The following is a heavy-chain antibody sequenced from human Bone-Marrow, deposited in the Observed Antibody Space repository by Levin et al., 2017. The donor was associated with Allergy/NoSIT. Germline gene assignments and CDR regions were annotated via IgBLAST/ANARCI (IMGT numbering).Heavy chain of an antibody. J-gene: IGHJ3*02. CDR3: ARGITIFGVVLAVNDAFDI. V-gene: IGHV4-31*03. Sequence: SETLSLTCTVSGGSISRSTYYWTWIRQHPGKGLEWIGYISYSGNTFYNASLKSRLTISVDTSKTHFSLRLSSVTAADTAVYYCARGITIFGVVLAVNDAFDIWGQGTMVTVSS. CDR1: GGSISRSTYY. D-gene: IGHD3-3*01. CDR2: ISYSGNT.